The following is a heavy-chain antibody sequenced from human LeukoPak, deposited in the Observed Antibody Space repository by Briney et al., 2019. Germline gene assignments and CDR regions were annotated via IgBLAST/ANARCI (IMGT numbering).Heavy chain of an antibody. CDR3: ARGTNRWELNGMVFDI. CDR1: GGTFSSYA. D-gene: IGHD1-26*01. CDR2: IIPIFGTA. J-gene: IGHJ3*02. Sequence: SVTVSCTASGGTFSSYAISWVRQAPGQGLEWMGGIIPIFGTANYAQKFQGRVTITADESTSTAYMELSSLRSEDTAVYYCARGTNRWELNGMVFDIWGQGTMVTVSS. V-gene: IGHV1-69*01.